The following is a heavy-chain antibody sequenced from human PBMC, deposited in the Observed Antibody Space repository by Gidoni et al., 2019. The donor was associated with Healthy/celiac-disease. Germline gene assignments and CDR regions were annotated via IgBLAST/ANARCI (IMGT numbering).Heavy chain of an antibody. J-gene: IGHJ6*02. CDR1: GGSISSSSYY. CDR2: IYYSGST. D-gene: IGHD6-13*01. CDR3: ARQADSVYYYYYYGMDV. V-gene: IGHV4-39*01. Sequence: QLQLQESGPGLVKPSETLSLTCTVSGGSISSSSYYWGWIRQPPGKGLEWMGSIYYSGSTYYNPSLKSRVTISVDTSKNQFSLKLSAVTAADTAVYYCARQADSVYYYYYYGMDVWGQGTTVTVSS.